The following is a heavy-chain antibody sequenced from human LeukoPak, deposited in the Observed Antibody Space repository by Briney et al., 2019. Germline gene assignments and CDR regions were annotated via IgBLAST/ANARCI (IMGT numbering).Heavy chain of an antibody. J-gene: IGHJ4*02. CDR2: INPNSGGT. D-gene: IGHD3-3*01. V-gene: IGHV1-2*02. Sequence: HGASVKVSCKASGYTFTGYYMHWVRQAPGQGLEWMGWINPNSGGTNYAQKFQGRVTMTRDTSISTAYMELSRLRSDDTAVYYCARGIDYYDFWSGYSEGVGFDYWGQGTLVTVSS. CDR3: ARGIDYYDFWSGYSEGVGFDY. CDR1: GYTFTGYY.